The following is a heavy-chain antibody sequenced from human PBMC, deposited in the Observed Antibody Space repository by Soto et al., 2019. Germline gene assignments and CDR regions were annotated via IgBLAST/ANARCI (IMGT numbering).Heavy chain of an antibody. J-gene: IGHJ4*02. V-gene: IGHV4-30-2*01. CDR2: IYHSGST. CDR3: ASNRGGSPTIFDS. D-gene: IGHD1-26*01. CDR1: GGSISSGGYS. Sequence: SETLSLTCAVSGGSISSGGYSWSWIRQPPGKGLEWIGYIYHSGSTYYNPSLKSRVTISVDRSKNQFSLKLSSVTAADTAVYYCASNRGGSPTIFDSWGQGTLVTGSS.